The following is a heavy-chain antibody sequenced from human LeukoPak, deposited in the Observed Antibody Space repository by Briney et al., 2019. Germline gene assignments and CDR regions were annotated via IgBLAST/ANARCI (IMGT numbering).Heavy chain of an antibody. CDR2: IAGLESYV. CDR1: GFTFSSYA. Sequence: GGSLRLSCAASGFTFSSYAMSWVRQAPGKGLEWVASIAGLESYVYYVDSVTGRFTISRDNSKNSVFLQMNSLRAEDTAVYYCARDVATYDAFDIWGQGTMVTVSS. J-gene: IGHJ3*02. D-gene: IGHD5-12*01. V-gene: IGHV3-21*01. CDR3: ARDVATYDAFDI.